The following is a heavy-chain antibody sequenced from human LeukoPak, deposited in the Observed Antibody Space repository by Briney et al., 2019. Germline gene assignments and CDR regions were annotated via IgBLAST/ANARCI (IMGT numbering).Heavy chain of an antibody. Sequence: GGSLRLSCAASGFTFSSYAMHWVRQAPGKGLEWVAVISYDGSNKYYADSVKGRFTISRDNSKNTLYLQMNSLRAEDTAVYYCAKGGRGMVRKYYFDYWGQGTLVTVSS. CDR3: AKGGRGMVRKYYFDY. J-gene: IGHJ4*02. V-gene: IGHV3-30*04. CDR1: GFTFSSYA. D-gene: IGHD3-10*01. CDR2: ISYDGSNK.